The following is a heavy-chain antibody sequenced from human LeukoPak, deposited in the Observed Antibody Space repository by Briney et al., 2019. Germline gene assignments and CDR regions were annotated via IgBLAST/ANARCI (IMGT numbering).Heavy chain of an antibody. V-gene: IGHV3-30*03. CDR1: GFTFSSYG. CDR2: ISSDGSSK. CDR3: ASPYYYDSSGYYYGPDY. J-gene: IGHJ4*02. D-gene: IGHD3-22*01. Sequence: GGSLRLSCAASGFTFSSYGIHWVCQAPGKGLEWVAVISSDGSSKYYADSVKGRFTISRDNSKSTLYLQMNSLRDDDTSVYYCASPYYYDSSGYYYGPDYWGQGTLVTVSS.